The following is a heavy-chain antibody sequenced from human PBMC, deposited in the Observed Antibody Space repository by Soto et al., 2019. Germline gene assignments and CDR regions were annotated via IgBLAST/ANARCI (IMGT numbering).Heavy chain of an antibody. CDR3: ARGLGLYYFVS. CDR1: GYTFTSYG. D-gene: IGHD1-26*01. Sequence: ASGKVSCKASGYTFTSYGISWVRQAPGQRLEWMGWINAGNGNTKYSQKFQGRVTITRDTSASTAYMELSSLRSEDTAVFYCARGLGLYYFVSWGEGTLVTVSS. CDR2: INAGNGNT. V-gene: IGHV1-3*01. J-gene: IGHJ4*02.